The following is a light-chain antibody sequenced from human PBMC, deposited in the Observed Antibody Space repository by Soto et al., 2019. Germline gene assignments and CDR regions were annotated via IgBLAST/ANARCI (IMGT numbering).Light chain of an antibody. J-gene: IGKJ1*01. CDR3: KKYNNWPWT. V-gene: IGKV3-15*01. CDR1: QSISGT. CDR2: GAS. Sequence: EIILTQSPDTLSLSPVGRATLSCRASQSISGTLAWYQQKPGQAPRLLIYGASTRATSFPARFSGSGSGTDFTLTISSLQSEEGAVYDCKKYNNWPWTVGKGNKV.